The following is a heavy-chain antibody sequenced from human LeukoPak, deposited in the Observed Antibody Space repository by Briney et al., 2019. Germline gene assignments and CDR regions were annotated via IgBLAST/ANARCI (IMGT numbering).Heavy chain of an antibody. CDR2: IKQDGSEK. CDR3: ASISKKGTTAAGTFDY. D-gene: IGHD6-13*01. Sequence: GGSLRLSCAASGFTFSSYAVHWVRQAPGKGLEWVANIKQDGSEKYYVDSVKGRFTISRDNAKNSLYLQMNSLRAEDTAVYYCASISKKGTTAAGTFDYWGQGTLVTVSS. CDR1: GFTFSSYA. V-gene: IGHV3-7*01. J-gene: IGHJ4*02.